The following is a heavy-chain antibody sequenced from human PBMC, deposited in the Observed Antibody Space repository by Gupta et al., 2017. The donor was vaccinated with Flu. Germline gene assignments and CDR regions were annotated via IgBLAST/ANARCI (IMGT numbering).Heavy chain of an antibody. V-gene: IGHV1-18*01. J-gene: IGHJ6*02. Sequence: QVQLVQSGAEVTKPGASVQVSCKASGYTFTSYGISWVRQAPGQGLEWMGWISAYNGNTNYAQKLQRRVTMTTDTSTSTAYMELRSLRSDDTAVYYCARDGDDLWSGYYDYYDGRDVWGQGTTVTVSS. D-gene: IGHD3-3*01. CDR3: ARDGDDLWSGYYDYYDGRDV. CDR2: ISAYNGNT. CDR1: GYTFTSYG.